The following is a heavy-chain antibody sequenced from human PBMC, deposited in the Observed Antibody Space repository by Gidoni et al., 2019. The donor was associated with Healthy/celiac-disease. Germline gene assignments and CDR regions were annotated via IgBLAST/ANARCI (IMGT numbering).Heavy chain of an antibody. J-gene: IGHJ4*02. CDR3: ARGAHLDYDFWSGYYDY. Sequence: EVQLVESGGGLVQPGWSLRLSCAASGFTFSSYAMHWVRQAPGKGLEYVSAISSNGGSTYYANSVKGRFTISRDNSKNTLYLQMGSLRAEDMAVYYCARGAHLDYDFWSGYYDYWGQGTLVTVSS. CDR1: GFTFSSYA. V-gene: IGHV3-64*01. CDR2: ISSNGGST. D-gene: IGHD3-3*01.